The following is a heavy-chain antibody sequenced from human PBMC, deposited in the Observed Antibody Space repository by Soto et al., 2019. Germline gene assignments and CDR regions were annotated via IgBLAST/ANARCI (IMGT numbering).Heavy chain of an antibody. D-gene: IGHD2-15*01. CDR2: TYYRSKWYN. Sequence: SQTLSLTCAISGDSVSSNSAAWHWIRQSPSRGLEWLGRTYYRSKWYNDYAVSVKSRITINPDTSKNQFSLQLNSVTPEDTAVYYCARGTWGGYFYYYYFMDVWGKGTTVTVSS. CDR3: ARGTWGGYFYYYYFMDV. V-gene: IGHV6-1*01. J-gene: IGHJ6*03. CDR1: GDSVSSNSAA.